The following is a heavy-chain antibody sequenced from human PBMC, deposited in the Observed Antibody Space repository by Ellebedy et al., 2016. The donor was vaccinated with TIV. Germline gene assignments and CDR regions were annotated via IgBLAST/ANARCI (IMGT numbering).Heavy chain of an antibody. V-gene: IGHV4-4*02. CDR3: AREVRRDFYGGYAEYFQD. CDR1: DDYITRLNW. CDR2: INESGST. D-gene: IGHD2/OR15-2a*01. J-gene: IGHJ1*01. Sequence: SETLSLTCTVSDDYITRLNWWSWVRQSPGKGLEWIGEINESGSTNENPSLKSRVTISIDTSKKQFSLKLNSVTAADTAVYYCAREVRRDFYGGYAEYFQDWGQGTLVTVSS.